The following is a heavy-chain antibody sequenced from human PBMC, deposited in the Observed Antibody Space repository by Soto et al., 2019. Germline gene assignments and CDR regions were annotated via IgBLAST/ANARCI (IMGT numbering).Heavy chain of an antibody. Sequence: ASVKVSCKASGYTFTSYYMHWVRQAPGQGLEWMGIINPSGGSTSYAQKFQGRVTMTRDTSTSTVYMELSSLRSEDTAVYYCARVVNQIQRGGWFDPWGQGTLVTVSS. CDR3: ARVVNQIQRGGWFDP. J-gene: IGHJ5*02. CDR1: GYTFTSYY. CDR2: INPSGGST. D-gene: IGHD3-10*01. V-gene: IGHV1-46*03.